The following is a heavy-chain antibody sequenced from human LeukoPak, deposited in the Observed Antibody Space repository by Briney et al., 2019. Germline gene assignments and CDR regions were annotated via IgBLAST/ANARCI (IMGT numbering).Heavy chain of an antibody. J-gene: IGHJ3*02. V-gene: IGHV1-46*01. CDR1: GYTFTSYY. CDR3: ARERGSGQIADAFDI. D-gene: IGHD6-19*01. Sequence: ASVKVSCKASGYTFTSYYMHWVRQAPGQGLEWMGIINPSGGSTSYAQKFQGRVTMTRDTSTSTVYMELSSLRSEDTAVYYCARERGSGQIADAFDIWGQGTMVTVSS. CDR2: INPSGGST.